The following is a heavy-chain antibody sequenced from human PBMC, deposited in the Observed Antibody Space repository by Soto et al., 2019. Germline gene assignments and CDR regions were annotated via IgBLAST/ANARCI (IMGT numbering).Heavy chain of an antibody. D-gene: IGHD6-13*01. CDR1: GYTFTSYD. J-gene: IGHJ6*02. CDR2: MNPNSGNT. V-gene: IGHV1-8*01. CDR3: ARAYYSSSWKQYYYYGMDV. Sequence: ASVKVSCKASGYTFTSYDINWVRQATGQGLEWMGWMNPNSGNTGYAQKFQGRVTMTRNTSISTAYMELSSLRSEDTAVYYCARAYYSSSWKQYYYYGMDVWGQGTTVTVSS.